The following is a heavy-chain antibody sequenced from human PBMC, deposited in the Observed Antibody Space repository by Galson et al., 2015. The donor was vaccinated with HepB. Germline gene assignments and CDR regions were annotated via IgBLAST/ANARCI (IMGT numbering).Heavy chain of an antibody. CDR2: IGSTGTTT. V-gene: IGHV3-23*01. Sequence: SLRLSCAASGFIFSSYPMSWVRQAPGKGLEWVSSIGSTGTTTYYAASVKGRFAVSRDNAHSHNMMYLQMNILRAEDTAMYYCTRILEVAGRGVAFDIWGQGTMVTVSS. J-gene: IGHJ3*02. CDR3: TRILEVAGRGVAFDI. CDR1: GFIFSSYP. D-gene: IGHD6-19*01.